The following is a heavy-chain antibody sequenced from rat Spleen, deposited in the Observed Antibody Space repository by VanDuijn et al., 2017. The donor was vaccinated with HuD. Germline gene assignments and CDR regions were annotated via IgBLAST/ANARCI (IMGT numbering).Heavy chain of an antibody. J-gene: IGHJ3*01. V-gene: IGHV2-6*01. CDR1: GFSLNTYT. Sequence: QVQLKESGPGLVQPSQTLSLTCTVSGFSLNTYTVSWIRQPPGKGLEWIAAISSGGSTYYNSPLKSRLSVTRDTSKSQVFLEMNSLQTGDTALYFCTSFYYYDGSYYYPFPYWGQGTLVTVSS. CDR3: TSFYYYDGSYYYPFPY. D-gene: IGHD1-12*02. CDR2: ISSGGST.